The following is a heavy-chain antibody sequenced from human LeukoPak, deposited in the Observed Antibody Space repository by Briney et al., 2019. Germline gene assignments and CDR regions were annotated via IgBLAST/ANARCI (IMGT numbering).Heavy chain of an antibody. D-gene: IGHD5-24*01. CDR2: FYYNGTT. CDR1: GASISSYY. J-gene: IGHJ4*02. V-gene: IGHV4-59*01. CDR3: ARGGDGYNSYYFDY. Sequence: SETLSLTCTVSGASISSYYWSWIRQPPGRGLEWIGNFYYNGTTKYNPSLKSRVTISVDTSKNQFSLKLSSVTAADTAVYYCARGGDGYNSYYFDYWGQGTLVTVSS.